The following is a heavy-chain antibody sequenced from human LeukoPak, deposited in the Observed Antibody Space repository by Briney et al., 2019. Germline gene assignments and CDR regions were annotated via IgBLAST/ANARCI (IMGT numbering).Heavy chain of an antibody. J-gene: IGHJ2*01. CDR2: FDPEDGET. Sequence: ASVKVSCKVSGYTLTELSMHWVRQAPGKGLEWMGGFDPEDGETIYAQKFQGRVTMTEDTSTDTAYMELSSLRSEDTAVYYCARGAAAGRRSGYFDLWGRGTLVTVSS. CDR1: GYTLTELS. D-gene: IGHD6-13*01. V-gene: IGHV1-24*01. CDR3: ARGAAAGRRSGYFDL.